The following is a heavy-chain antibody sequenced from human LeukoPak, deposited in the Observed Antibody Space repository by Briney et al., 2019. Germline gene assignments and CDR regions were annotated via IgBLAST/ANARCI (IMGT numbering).Heavy chain of an antibody. V-gene: IGHV3-7*01. CDR3: VSQQVVPH. Sequence: PGGSLRLSCVASGFTFSNYWMSWVRQAPGKGLEWVANIKEDGSQKDYVGSVKGRFTISRDNAKNSVYLQMNILRVEDAAVYYCVSQQVVPHWGQGTRVTVSS. CDR1: GFTFSNYW. CDR2: IKEDGSQK. J-gene: IGHJ4*02. D-gene: IGHD6-13*01.